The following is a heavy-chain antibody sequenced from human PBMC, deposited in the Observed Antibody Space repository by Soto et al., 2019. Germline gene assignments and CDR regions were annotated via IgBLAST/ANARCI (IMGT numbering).Heavy chain of an antibody. Sequence: QVQLQESGPGLVKPSQTLSLTCTVSGGSISSGGYYCSWIRQHPGKGLEWIGYIYYGGSTYYNPSLKSRVTISVDTSKSQFSLKLSSVTAADTAVYYCAASGVGCGGFNSYGMDVWGQGATGTVSS. CDR3: AASGVGCGGFNSYGMDV. J-gene: IGHJ6*02. CDR1: GGSISSGGYY. D-gene: IGHD2-21*01. CDR2: IYYGGST. V-gene: IGHV4-31*03.